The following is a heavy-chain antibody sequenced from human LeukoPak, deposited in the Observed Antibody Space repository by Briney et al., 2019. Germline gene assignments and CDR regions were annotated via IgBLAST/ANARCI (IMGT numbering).Heavy chain of an antibody. Sequence: SGGSLRLPCAASGFTFSSYAMHWVRQAPGKGLEWVAVISYDGSNKYYADPVKGRFTISRDNSKNTLYLQMNSLRAEDTAVYYCAREGCSGGSCYFSYWGQGTLVTVSS. CDR2: ISYDGSNK. J-gene: IGHJ4*02. CDR1: GFTFSSYA. V-gene: IGHV3-30*04. D-gene: IGHD2-15*01. CDR3: AREGCSGGSCYFSY.